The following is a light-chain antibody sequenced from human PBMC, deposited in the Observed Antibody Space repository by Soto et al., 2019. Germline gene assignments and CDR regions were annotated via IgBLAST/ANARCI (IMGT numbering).Light chain of an antibody. CDR2: DVS. Sequence: QSALTQPASVSGSPGQSITISCTGTSSDVGDYNYVSWYQQHPGKAPKLMIFDVSTRPSGVSNRFSGSKSGNTASLTISGLQAEDEADYYCSSYSSSITVVFGGGPKLTVL. V-gene: IGLV2-14*01. J-gene: IGLJ2*01. CDR1: SSDVGDYNY. CDR3: SSYSSSITVV.